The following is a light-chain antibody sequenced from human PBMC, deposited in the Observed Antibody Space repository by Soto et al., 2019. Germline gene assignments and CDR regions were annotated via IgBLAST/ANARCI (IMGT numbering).Light chain of an antibody. CDR2: GAS. V-gene: IGKV1-39*01. CDR1: QTIKKY. J-gene: IGKJ5*01. CDR3: HQIFSAPFT. Sequence: IQMTQSPSSLSASVGDRVTVTCRASQTIKKYLKWYQCKPGKAPKLLIYGASNLQRGVPSRFSGSGSGTDFTLTISRLETEDFATYYCHQIFSAPFTFGQGTRLEI.